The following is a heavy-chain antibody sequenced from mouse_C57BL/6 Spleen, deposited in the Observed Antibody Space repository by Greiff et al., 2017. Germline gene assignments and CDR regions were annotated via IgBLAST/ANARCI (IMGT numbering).Heavy chain of an antibody. CDR1: GYTFTSYW. J-gene: IGHJ2*01. V-gene: IGHV1-50*01. Sequence: QVQLQQPGAELVKPGASVKLSCKASGYTFTSYWMQWVKQRPGQGLEWIGEIDPSDSYTNYNQKFKGKATLTVDTSSSTAYMQLSSLTSEDSAVYYCARWAAQAFDYWGQGTTLTVSS. D-gene: IGHD3-2*02. CDR2: IDPSDSYT. CDR3: ARWAAQAFDY.